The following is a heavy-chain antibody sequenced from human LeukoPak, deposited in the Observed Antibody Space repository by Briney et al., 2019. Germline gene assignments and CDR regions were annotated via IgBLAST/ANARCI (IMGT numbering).Heavy chain of an antibody. Sequence: SETLSLTCTVSGGSISSGDYYWSWIRQPPGKGLEWIGYIYYSGSTYYNPSLKSRVTISVDTSKNQLSLKLSSVTAADTAVYYCARRRYSYGPGRYYFDYWGQGTLVTVSS. J-gene: IGHJ4*02. CDR3: ARRRYSYGPGRYYFDY. CDR1: GGSISSGDYY. V-gene: IGHV4-30-4*01. CDR2: IYYSGST. D-gene: IGHD5-18*01.